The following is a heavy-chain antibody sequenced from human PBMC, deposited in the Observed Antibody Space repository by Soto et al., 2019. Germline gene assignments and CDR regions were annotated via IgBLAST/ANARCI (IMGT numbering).Heavy chain of an antibody. D-gene: IGHD3-22*01. CDR2: ISSSSSTI. Sequence: EVQLVESGGGLVQPGGSLRLSCAASGFTFSSYSMNWVRQAPGKGLEWVSYISSSSSTIYYADSVKGRFTISRDNAKNSLYLHMNTLRDEDTAVYYCARGRLEVYDGSGYYSVGAGRAFDIWGQGTMVTVSS. CDR3: ARGRLEVYDGSGYYSVGAGRAFDI. CDR1: GFTFSSYS. J-gene: IGHJ3*02. V-gene: IGHV3-48*02.